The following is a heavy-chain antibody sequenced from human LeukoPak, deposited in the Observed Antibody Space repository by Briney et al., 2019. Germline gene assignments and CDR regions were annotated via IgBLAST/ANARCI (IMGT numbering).Heavy chain of an antibody. CDR2: ISSSSSYI. CDR1: GFTFSSYS. Sequence: GGSLRLSCAASGFTFSSYSMNWVRQAPGKGLEWVSSISSSSSYIYYADSVKGRVTISRDNAKNSLYLQMNSLRAEDTAVYYCPRERGGSYYFDYWGQGTLVTVSS. J-gene: IGHJ4*02. V-gene: IGHV3-21*01. D-gene: IGHD1-26*01. CDR3: PRERGGSYYFDY.